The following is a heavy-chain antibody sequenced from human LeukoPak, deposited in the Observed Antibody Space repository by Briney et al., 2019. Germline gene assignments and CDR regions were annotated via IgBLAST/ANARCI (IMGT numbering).Heavy chain of an antibody. Sequence: PSGTLSLTCAVYGGTFSGYYLSWIRQPPGKGLEWIGEINHSGSTNYNPSLKSRVTISVVTSKNQFSLKLSSVTAVDTAVYYCARGPPYWSGGSCYLNWFDPWGQGTLVTVAS. CDR2: INHSGST. CDR1: GGTFSGYY. D-gene: IGHD2-15*01. CDR3: ARGPPYWSGGSCYLNWFDP. J-gene: IGHJ5*02. V-gene: IGHV4-34*01.